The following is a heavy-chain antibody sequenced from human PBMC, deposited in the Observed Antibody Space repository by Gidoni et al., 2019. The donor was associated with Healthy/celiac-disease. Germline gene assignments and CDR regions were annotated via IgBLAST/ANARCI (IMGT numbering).Heavy chain of an antibody. CDR1: RGSFSGYY. Sequence: QVQLQQWGAGLLKPSETLSLTCAVYRGSFSGYYWSWIRQPPGTGLEWIGEIDHSGSTNYTPPLKSRVTISVDTSKNQFSLKLSSVTAADSAVYYCARVSIVVADFDYWGQGTLVTVSS. CDR2: IDHSGST. J-gene: IGHJ4*02. V-gene: IGHV4-34*01. D-gene: IGHD3-22*01. CDR3: ARVSIVVADFDY.